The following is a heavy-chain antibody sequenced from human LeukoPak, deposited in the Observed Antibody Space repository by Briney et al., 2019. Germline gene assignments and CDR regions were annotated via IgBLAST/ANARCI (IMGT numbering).Heavy chain of an antibody. CDR3: ARDRAGIAVAGTFDY. V-gene: IGHV3-7*01. Sequence: GGSLRLSCAASGFTFSSYWMSWVRQAPGEGLEWVANIKQDGSEKYYVDSVKGRFTISRDNAKNSLYLQMNSLRAEDTAVYYCARDRAGIAVAGTFDYWGQGTLVTVSS. CDR1: GFTFSSYW. CDR2: IKQDGSEK. D-gene: IGHD6-19*01. J-gene: IGHJ4*02.